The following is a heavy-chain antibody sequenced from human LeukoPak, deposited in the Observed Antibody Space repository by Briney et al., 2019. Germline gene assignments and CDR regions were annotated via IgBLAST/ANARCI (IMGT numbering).Heavy chain of an antibody. CDR2: ISSSSSYI. CDR1: GFTFSSYS. V-gene: IGHV3-21*01. Sequence: PGGSLRLSCAASGFTFSSYSMNWVRQAPGKGLEWVSSISSSSSYIYYADSVKGRFTISRDNAKNSLYLQMNSLRAEDTAVYYCARAPHYYGSSGYSFGWFDPWGQGTLVTVSS. CDR3: ARAPHYYGSSGYSFGWFDP. D-gene: IGHD3-22*01. J-gene: IGHJ5*02.